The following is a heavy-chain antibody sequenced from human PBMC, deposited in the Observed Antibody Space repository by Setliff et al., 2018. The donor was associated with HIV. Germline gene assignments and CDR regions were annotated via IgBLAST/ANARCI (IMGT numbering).Heavy chain of an antibody. Sequence: GGSLRLSCAVSGFTVTNTWMSWARQAPGKGLEWVGHISSEAQGGAIEYVEPVKGRFTISRDDSRNTLYLQMNSLKTEDTAMYYCTPIHNYTDHCPDSWGQGTLVTVSS. J-gene: IGHJ5*01. CDR3: TPIHNYTDHCPDS. D-gene: IGHD2-21*02. V-gene: IGHV3-15*01. CDR2: ISSEAQGGAI. CDR1: GFTVTNTW.